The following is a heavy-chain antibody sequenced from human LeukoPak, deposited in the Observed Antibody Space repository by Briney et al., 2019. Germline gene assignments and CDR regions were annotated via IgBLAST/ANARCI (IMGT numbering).Heavy chain of an antibody. J-gene: IGHJ4*02. CDR2: IIPILGVA. CDR3: APELGGGDSD. CDR1: GGTFSSYA. V-gene: IGHV1-69*04. D-gene: IGHD2-21*02. Sequence: SVKVSCKASGGTFSSYAISWVRQAPGQGLEWMGRIIPILGVANYAQKFQGRVTITADKSTSTAYMELSSLRSEDTAVYYCAPELGGGDSDWGQGTLVTVSS.